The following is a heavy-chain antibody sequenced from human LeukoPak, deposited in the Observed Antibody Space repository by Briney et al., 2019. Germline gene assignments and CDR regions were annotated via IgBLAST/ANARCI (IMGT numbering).Heavy chain of an antibody. CDR2: ISWNSGSI. CDR1: GFTVSSNY. J-gene: IGHJ3*02. D-gene: IGHD2-2*01. V-gene: IGHV3-9*03. CDR3: AKVSGLGYCNSTSCATAFDI. Sequence: PGGSLRLSCAASGFTVSSNYMSWVRQAPGKGLEWVSGISWNSGSIGYADSVKGRFTISRDNAKNSLYLQMNSLRAEDMALYYCAKVSGLGYCNSTSCATAFDIWGQGTMVTVSS.